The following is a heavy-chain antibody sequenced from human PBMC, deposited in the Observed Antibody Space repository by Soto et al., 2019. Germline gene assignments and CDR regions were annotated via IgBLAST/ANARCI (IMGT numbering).Heavy chain of an antibody. D-gene: IGHD1-7*01. CDR3: AKDRLDWNYVFHDYYGMDV. V-gene: IGHV3-30*18. Sequence: PGGSLRLSCAASGFTFSSYGMHWVRQAPGKGLEWVAVISYDGSNKYYADSVKGRFTISRDNSKNTLYLQMNSLRAEDTAVYYCAKDRLDWNYVFHDYYGMDVWGQGTTVTVSS. CDR1: GFTFSSYG. J-gene: IGHJ6*02. CDR2: ISYDGSNK.